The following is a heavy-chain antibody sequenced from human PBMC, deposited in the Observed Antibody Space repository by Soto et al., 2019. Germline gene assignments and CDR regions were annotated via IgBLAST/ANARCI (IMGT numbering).Heavy chain of an antibody. CDR2: IYPGDSDT. D-gene: IGHD3-3*01. J-gene: IGHJ3*02. CDR3: ARNNDFWSGYYAFDI. V-gene: IGHV5-51*01. Sequence: GGSLKISCKGSGYSFTSYWIGWVRQMPGKGLEWMGIIYPGDSDTRYSPSFQGQVTISADKSISTAYLQWSSLKASDTAMYYCARNNDFWSGYYAFDIWGQGTMVTVSS. CDR1: GYSFTSYW.